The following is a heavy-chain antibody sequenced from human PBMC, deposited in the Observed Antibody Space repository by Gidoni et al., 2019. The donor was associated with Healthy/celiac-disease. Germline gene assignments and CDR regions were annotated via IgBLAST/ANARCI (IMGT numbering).Heavy chain of an antibody. CDR3: AAPSSSFYYYGMDV. Sequence: HMQLVQSGPEVKKPGTSVKVSCTASGFTFTSSAVQWVRQACGQRLEWIGWIVVGSGNTNYAKKFQERVTITVDMATSTAYMELSSLRSEDTAVYYCAAPSSSFYYYGMDVWGQGTTVTVSS. J-gene: IGHJ6*02. D-gene: IGHD6-6*01. CDR2: IVVGSGNT. V-gene: IGHV1-58*01. CDR1: GFTFTSSA.